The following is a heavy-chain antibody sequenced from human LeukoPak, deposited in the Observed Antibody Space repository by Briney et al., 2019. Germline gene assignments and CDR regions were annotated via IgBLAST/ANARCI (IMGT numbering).Heavy chain of an antibody. CDR1: GFTFTSYW. CDR3: ARDSRGFDY. CDR2: INSDGSNT. Sequence: GGSLRLSCAASGFTFTSYWMHWVRQAPGKGLVWVSRINSDGSNTIYADSVKGRFTVSRNNVKNTLYLQMNSLRAEDTAVYYCARDSRGFDYWGQGTLVTVSS. J-gene: IGHJ4*02. V-gene: IGHV3-74*01.